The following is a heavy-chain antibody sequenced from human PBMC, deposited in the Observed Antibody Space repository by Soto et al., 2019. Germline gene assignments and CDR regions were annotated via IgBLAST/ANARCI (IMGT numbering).Heavy chain of an antibody. CDR3: VQTTGWPGFDF. V-gene: IGHV3-53*01. D-gene: IGHD6-19*01. CDR2: IYGGGTT. Sequence: EVQLVESGGGLIQPGGSLRLSCAASGFAVSSKYMTWVRQAPGKGLEWVSVIYGGGTTYYADSVKGRFTISRDTSKNTLYLQMNSLRAEDTAVYYCVQTTGWPGFDFWGQGTLVTLSS. CDR1: GFAVSSKY. J-gene: IGHJ4*02.